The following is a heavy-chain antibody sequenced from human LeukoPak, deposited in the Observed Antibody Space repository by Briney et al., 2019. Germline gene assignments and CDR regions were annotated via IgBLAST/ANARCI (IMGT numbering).Heavy chain of an antibody. V-gene: IGHV1-18*01. CDR2: ISVYNRKT. Sequence: ASVKVSCKASGYTFTNYAISWVRQAPGQGLEWMGWISVYNRKTNYAQKVQGRVTMTTDTSTSTAYMEVRSLRSDDTAVYYCAREAQLAPQLDYWGQGTLVAVSS. D-gene: IGHD6-13*01. CDR1: GYTFTNYA. CDR3: AREAQLAPQLDY. J-gene: IGHJ4*02.